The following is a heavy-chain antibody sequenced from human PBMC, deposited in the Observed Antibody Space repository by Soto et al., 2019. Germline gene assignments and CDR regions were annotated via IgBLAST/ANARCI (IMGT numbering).Heavy chain of an antibody. D-gene: IGHD3-10*01. J-gene: IGHJ4*02. CDR2: IYWDGDK. Sequence: QITLNESGPTLVKPMQTLTLTCNFSGFSLDSTAVVVGWLRQPPGKALECLALIYWDGDKRYNPSLTNRVIITKDTSKNQVVLTMTDMAPADTGTYFCAHFILVGTFVRGVTFDHWGQGVLVTVSS. CDR3: AHFILVGTFVRGVTFDH. CDR1: GFSLDSTAVV. V-gene: IGHV2-5*02.